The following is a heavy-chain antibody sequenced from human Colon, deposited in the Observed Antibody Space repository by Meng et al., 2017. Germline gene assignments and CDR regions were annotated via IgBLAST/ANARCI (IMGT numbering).Heavy chain of an antibody. Sequence: ASVKVSCKASGYTFNSHGISWVRQAPGQGLEWMGWISVYNDKTNYAQKFQGRVTMTTETSTSTAYMELRSLRSDDTAVYYCAREDYYGSGSYWVYWGQGTLVTRLL. CDR3: AREDYYGSGSYWVY. D-gene: IGHD3-10*01. CDR1: GYTFNSHG. V-gene: IGHV1-18*01. J-gene: IGHJ4*02. CDR2: ISVYNDKT.